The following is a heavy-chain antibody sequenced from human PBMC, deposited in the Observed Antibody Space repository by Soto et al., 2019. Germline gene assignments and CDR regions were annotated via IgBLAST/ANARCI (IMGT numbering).Heavy chain of an antibody. CDR1: GFTLSSYA. J-gene: IGHJ4*02. CDR2: INGGGTST. V-gene: IGHV3-23*01. CDR3: AKDILTGYYIAFDY. D-gene: IGHD3-9*01. Sequence: SLRLSCAASGFTLSSYAMSWVRQSPGKELEWVSTINGGGTSTYYAASVKGRFTISRDNSKNTLYLQMNSLRAEDTALYYCAKDILTGYYIAFDYWGQGTPVTVSS.